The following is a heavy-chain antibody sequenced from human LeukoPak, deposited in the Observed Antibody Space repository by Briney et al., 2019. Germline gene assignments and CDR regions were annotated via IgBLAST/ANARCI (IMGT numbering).Heavy chain of an antibody. J-gene: IGHJ4*02. V-gene: IGHV4-34*01. CDR1: GGSFSGYY. CDR3: ARGIRSWIRIYFDY. D-gene: IGHD6-13*01. CDR2: INHSGST. Sequence: SETLSLTCAVYGGSFSGYYWSWIRQPPGKGLEWIGEINHSGSTNYNPSLKSRVTISVDTSKNQFSLKLSSVTAADTAVYYCARGIRSWIRIYFDYWGQGTLVTVSS.